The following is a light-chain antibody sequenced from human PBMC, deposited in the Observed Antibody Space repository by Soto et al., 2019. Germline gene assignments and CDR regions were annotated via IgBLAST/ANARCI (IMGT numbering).Light chain of an antibody. CDR1: SSDVGSYNL. CDR3: CSNAGSRGV. Sequence: QSVLTQPASVSGSPGQSITISCTGTSSDVGSYNLVSWYQQHPGKAPKLMIYEGSKRPSGVSNRFSGSKSGNTASLTISGLQAEDEADYYCCSNAGSRGVFGTGTKVTVL. J-gene: IGLJ1*01. V-gene: IGLV2-23*01. CDR2: EGS.